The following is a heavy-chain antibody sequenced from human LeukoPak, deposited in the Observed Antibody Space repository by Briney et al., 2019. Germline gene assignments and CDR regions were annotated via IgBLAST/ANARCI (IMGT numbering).Heavy chain of an antibody. Sequence: PGGSLRLSCAASGFTFSSYGMHWVRQAPGKGREWVAFIRYDGSNKYYADSVKGRFTISRDNSKNTLYLQMNSLRAEDTAVYYCAKDPNSSGYYFDYWGQGTLVTVSS. CDR1: GFTFSSYG. CDR2: IRYDGSNK. V-gene: IGHV3-30*02. J-gene: IGHJ4*02. D-gene: IGHD3-22*01. CDR3: AKDPNSSGYYFDY.